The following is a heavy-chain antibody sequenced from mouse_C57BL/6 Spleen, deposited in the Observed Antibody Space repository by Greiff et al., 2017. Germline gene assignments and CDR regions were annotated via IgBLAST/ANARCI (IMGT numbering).Heavy chain of an antibody. CDR2: ISSGSSTI. CDR1: GFTFSDYG. J-gene: IGHJ3*01. CDR3: ATGANYDYDEGGFAY. V-gene: IGHV5-17*01. D-gene: IGHD2-4*01. Sequence: EVQLVESGGGLVKPGGSLKLSCAASGFTFSDYGMHWVRQAPEKGLEWVAYISSGSSTIYYADTVKGRFTISRDNAKNTLFLQMTSLRSEDTAMYYCATGANYDYDEGGFAYWGQGTLVTVSA.